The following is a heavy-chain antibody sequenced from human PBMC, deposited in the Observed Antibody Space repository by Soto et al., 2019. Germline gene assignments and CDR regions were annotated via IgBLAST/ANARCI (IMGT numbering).Heavy chain of an antibody. Sequence: GGSLRLSCAASGFTYTSSVMSWVRQAPGKGLVWVSSVTGNPGSTYYADSVKGRFTISRDNSKNTLYLQMNSLRSEDTAVYYCAREVEYTSAFGISSSFDYWGQGTLVTVSS. V-gene: IGHV3-23*01. CDR2: VTGNPGST. CDR3: AREVEYTSAFGISSSFDY. D-gene: IGHD6-19*01. CDR1: GFTYTSSV. J-gene: IGHJ4*02.